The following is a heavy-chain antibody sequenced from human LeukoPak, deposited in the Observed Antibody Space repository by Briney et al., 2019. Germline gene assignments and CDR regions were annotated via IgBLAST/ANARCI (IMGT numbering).Heavy chain of an antibody. V-gene: IGHV3-30-3*01. D-gene: IGHD2/OR15-2a*01. Sequence: PGGSLRLSCAASGFTFSSYAMHWVRQAPGKGLEWVAVISYDGSNKYYADSVKGRFTISRDNSKSTLYLQMNSLRAEDTAVYYCARDSTTYYFDYWGQGTLVTVSS. CDR1: GFTFSSYA. CDR3: ARDSTTYYFDY. CDR2: ISYDGSNK. J-gene: IGHJ4*02.